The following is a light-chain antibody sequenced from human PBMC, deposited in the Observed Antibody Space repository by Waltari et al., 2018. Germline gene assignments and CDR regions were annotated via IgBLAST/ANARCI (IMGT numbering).Light chain of an antibody. CDR3: QQDNNWPRT. J-gene: IGKJ1*01. CDR2: GAS. Sequence: EIVMTQSPATLSVSPGERATLSCRASQSVSSNLAWYQQKPGQAPRLLIYGASTRATGSPARFRGSGSGTEFTLTISSLQSEDFAVYYCQQDNNWPRTFGQGTKVEIK. CDR1: QSVSSN. V-gene: IGKV3-15*01.